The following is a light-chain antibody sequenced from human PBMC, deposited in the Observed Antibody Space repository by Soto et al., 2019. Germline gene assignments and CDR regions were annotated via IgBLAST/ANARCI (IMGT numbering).Light chain of an antibody. Sequence: QSVLTQPASVSGSPGQSITISCTGTSSDVGGHNSVAWYQHNPGKAPKLMIYDVSNRPSGVSNRFSGSKSGNTASLTISGLQAEDEADYYCSAYTTSIALYVFGAGTKVTVL. V-gene: IGLV2-14*01. J-gene: IGLJ1*01. CDR1: SSDVGGHNS. CDR2: DVS. CDR3: SAYTTSIALYV.